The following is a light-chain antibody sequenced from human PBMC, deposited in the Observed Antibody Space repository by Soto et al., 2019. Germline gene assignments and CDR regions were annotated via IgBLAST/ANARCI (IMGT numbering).Light chain of an antibody. CDR2: DVS. V-gene: IGLV2-14*03. CDR3: SSYTSISTLYV. Sequence: QSALTQPASVSGSPGQSITISCTGTSSDIGGYNYVSWYQQHPGKVPKLIIYDVSNRPSGVSNRFSGSKSGNAASLTISGLQAEDEADYYCSSYTSISTLYVFGTGTKLTVL. J-gene: IGLJ1*01. CDR1: SSDIGGYNY.